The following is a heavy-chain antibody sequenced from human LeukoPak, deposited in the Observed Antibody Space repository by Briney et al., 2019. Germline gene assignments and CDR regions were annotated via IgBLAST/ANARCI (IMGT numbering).Heavy chain of an antibody. D-gene: IGHD3-3*01. CDR1: GGSISSHY. Sequence: SETLSLTCTVSGGSISSHYWSWIRQPPGKGLEWIGYIYYSGSTNYNPSLKSRVTISVDTSKNQFSLKLSSVTAADTAVYYCARIDPRTISFDYWGQGTLVTVSS. CDR3: ARIDPRTISFDY. J-gene: IGHJ4*02. CDR2: IYYSGST. V-gene: IGHV4-59*11.